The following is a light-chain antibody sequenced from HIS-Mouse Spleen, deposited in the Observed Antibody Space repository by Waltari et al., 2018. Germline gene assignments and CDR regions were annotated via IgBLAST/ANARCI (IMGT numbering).Light chain of an antibody. J-gene: IGLJ2*01. Sequence: QSALTQPRSVSGSPGQSVTISCTGTSSDVGGYNYVSWYQQHPGKAPKLMIYDVSKRPSGVPDRFSGSSSGTTVTLTISGVQAEDEADYYCQSADSSGTYVFGGGTKLTVL. CDR2: DVS. CDR3: QSADSSGTYV. V-gene: IGLV2-11*01. CDR1: SSDVGGYNY.